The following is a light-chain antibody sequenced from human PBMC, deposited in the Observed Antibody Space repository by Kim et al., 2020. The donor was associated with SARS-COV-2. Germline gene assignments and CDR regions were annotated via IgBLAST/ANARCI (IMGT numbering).Light chain of an antibody. CDR1: QSITKF. Sequence: ASVGDRVTITCRASQSITKFLNWYQQKPGRAPKLLIYAASSLQSGVPSRFSGSGSGTDFTLTISNLQPEDYATYYCQQSYSIPRTFGPGTKVDIK. CDR3: QQSYSIPRT. V-gene: IGKV1-39*01. J-gene: IGKJ3*01. CDR2: AAS.